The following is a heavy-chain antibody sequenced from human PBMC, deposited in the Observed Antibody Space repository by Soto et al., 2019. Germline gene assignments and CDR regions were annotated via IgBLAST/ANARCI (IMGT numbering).Heavy chain of an antibody. CDR1: GFTFSSYA. D-gene: IGHD2-2*01. CDR3: AKDRDCSSTSCQLFDY. CDR2: ISGSGGST. V-gene: IGHV3-23*01. Sequence: PGGSLRLSCAASGFTFSSYAMSWVRQAPGKGLEWVSAISGSGGSTYYADSVKGRFTISRDNSKNTLYLQMNSLRAEDTAVYYCAKDRDCSSTSCQLFDYWGQGTLVTVSS. J-gene: IGHJ4*02.